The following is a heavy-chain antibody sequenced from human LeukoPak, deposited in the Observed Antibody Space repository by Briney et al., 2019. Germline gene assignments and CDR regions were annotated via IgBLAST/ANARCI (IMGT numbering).Heavy chain of an antibody. CDR1: GFTFSSYS. CDR3: ATSIVVVPAYDRSGMDV. Sequence: KAGGSLRLSCAASGFTFSSYSMNWVRQAPGKGLEWVSSISSSSSYIYYADSVKGRFTISRDNAKNSLYLQMNSLRAEDTAVYYCATSIVVVPAYDRSGMDVWGKGTTVTVSS. V-gene: IGHV3-21*01. D-gene: IGHD2-2*01. CDR2: ISSSSSYI. J-gene: IGHJ6*03.